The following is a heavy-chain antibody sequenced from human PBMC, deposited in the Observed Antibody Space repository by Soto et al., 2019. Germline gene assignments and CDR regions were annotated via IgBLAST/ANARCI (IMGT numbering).Heavy chain of an antibody. D-gene: IGHD2-21*01. J-gene: IGHJ5*02. Sequence: QVQLVQSGNEVKKPGSSVKVSCKASGGTFTTNGIIWVRQAPGQGLEWMGGIVPVFGSTKYAQKFQGRLTIPADRSTNTAYMDLSSLKSEDTATYYWAQDPPRGDFILKWFGPWCQGTLVTVSS. V-gene: IGHV1-69*06. CDR3: AQDPPRGDFILKWFGP. CDR2: IVPVFGST. CDR1: GGTFTTNG.